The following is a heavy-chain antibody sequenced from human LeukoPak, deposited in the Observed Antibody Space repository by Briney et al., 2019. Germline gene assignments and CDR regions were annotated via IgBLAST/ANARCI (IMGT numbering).Heavy chain of an antibody. D-gene: IGHD5-18*01. CDR2: ISYSGSA. J-gene: IGHJ4*02. CDR3: ARIIQLWAYFDY. V-gene: IGHV4-59*12. CDR1: GVSISSYY. Sequence: SETLSLTCTVPGVSISSYYWSWIRQPPGKGPEWIGYISYSGSAIYHPSLKSRVTISVDKTKNQFSLKLNSVTAADTAVYYCARIIQLWAYFDYWGQGTLVAVSS.